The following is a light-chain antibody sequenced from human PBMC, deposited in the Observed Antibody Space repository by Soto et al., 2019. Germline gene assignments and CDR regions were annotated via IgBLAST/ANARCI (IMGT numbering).Light chain of an antibody. Sequence: ETVMTQSPASLSVSPGERATLSCRASHSASNNLAWYQQKPGQAPRLLIYHASTRAPGIPARFSGSGSGTELTLTISSVQSEDSAVYYCQHYNSWPLTFGGGTKVEIK. CDR3: QHYNSWPLT. CDR1: HSASNN. CDR2: HAS. J-gene: IGKJ4*01. V-gene: IGKV3-15*01.